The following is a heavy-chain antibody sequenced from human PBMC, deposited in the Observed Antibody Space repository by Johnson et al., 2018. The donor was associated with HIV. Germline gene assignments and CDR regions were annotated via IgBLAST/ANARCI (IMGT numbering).Heavy chain of an antibody. V-gene: IGHV3-NL1*01. CDR2: IGTAGHT. Sequence: QVQLVESGGGVVQPGGSLRLSCAASGFTFSSYGMHWVRQAPGKGLEWVSAIGTAGHTYYPGSGNGRFTISRDNSKNTLSLQMNSLRDEDTAVDYCAREGTVSYGGAFDIWGQGTMVTVSS. CDR3: AREGTVSYGGAFDI. D-gene: IGHD4-17*01. CDR1: GFTFSSYG. J-gene: IGHJ3*02.